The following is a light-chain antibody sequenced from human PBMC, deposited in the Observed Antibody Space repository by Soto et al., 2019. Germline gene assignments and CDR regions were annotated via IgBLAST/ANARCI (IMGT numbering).Light chain of an antibody. CDR2: YSS. CDR3: QQYDILPPT. Sequence: DIQMTQSPSSLSASVGDRVTITCQASQGINNYLVWYQQKPGRAPKLLIYYSSKLETGVPSRFSGGASGTDFTFTISGLQPEDVATYYCQQYDILPPTFGQGTKLEIK. J-gene: IGKJ2*01. V-gene: IGKV1-33*01. CDR1: QGINNY.